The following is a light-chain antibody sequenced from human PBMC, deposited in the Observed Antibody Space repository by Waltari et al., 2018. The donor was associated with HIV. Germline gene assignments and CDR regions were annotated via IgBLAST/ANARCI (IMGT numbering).Light chain of an antibody. CDR3: QQYYTVPPT. V-gene: IGKV4-1*01. J-gene: IGKJ4*01. CDR2: WAS. Sequence: DIVMTQSPESLAVSLGERATINCTSSRTVLYSSDNQNYLAWYLQRPGQSPRVLLFWASTRAFGVPNRFGGSGSGTDFSLTLSSLQADDVGIYYCQQYYTVPPTFGGGTKVEI. CDR1: RTVLYSSDNQNY.